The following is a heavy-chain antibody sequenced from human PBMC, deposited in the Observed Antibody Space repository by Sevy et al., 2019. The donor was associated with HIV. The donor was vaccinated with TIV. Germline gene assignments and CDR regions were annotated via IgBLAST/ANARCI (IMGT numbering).Heavy chain of an antibody. CDR1: GGSISSSSYY. CDR2: IYYSGST. CDR3: ARHVYDYVWGSYPVPDY. D-gene: IGHD3-16*02. V-gene: IGHV4-39*01. J-gene: IGHJ4*02. Sequence: SETLSLTCTVSGGSISSSSYYWGWIRQPPGKGLEWIGSIYYSGSTYYNPSLKIRVTISVDTSKNQFSLKLSSVTAADTAVYYCARHVYDYVWGSYPVPDYWGQGTLVTVSS.